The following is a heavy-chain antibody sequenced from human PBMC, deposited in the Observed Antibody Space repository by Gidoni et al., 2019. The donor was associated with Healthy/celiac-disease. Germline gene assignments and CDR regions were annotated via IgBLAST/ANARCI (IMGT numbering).Heavy chain of an antibody. J-gene: IGHJ4*02. CDR3: AAVSSGYYYMDY. CDR2: FDPEDGET. Sequence: QVQLVQSGAEVKKPGASVKVACQVSGYTLTELSMHWVRQAPGKGLEWMGGFDPEDGETIYAQKFQGRVTMTEDTSTDTAYMELSSLRSEDTAVYYCAAVSSGYYYMDYWGQGTLVTVSS. V-gene: IGHV1-24*01. D-gene: IGHD3-22*01. CDR1: GYTLTELS.